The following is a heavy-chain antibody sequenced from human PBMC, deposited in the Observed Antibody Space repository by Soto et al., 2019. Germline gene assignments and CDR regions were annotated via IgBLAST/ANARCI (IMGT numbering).Heavy chain of an antibody. V-gene: IGHV3-23*01. J-gene: IGHJ2*01. D-gene: IGHD6-19*01. CDR3: AKDGSGWYGSVSWYFDL. Sequence: EVQLLESGGGLVQPGGSLRLSCAASGFTFSSYAMSWVRQAPGKGLEWVSAISGSGGSTYYADSVKGRFTISSDNSKNTLYLQRNSLRAEDTAVYYCAKDGSGWYGSVSWYFDLWGRGTLVTVSS. CDR1: GFTFSSYA. CDR2: ISGSGGST.